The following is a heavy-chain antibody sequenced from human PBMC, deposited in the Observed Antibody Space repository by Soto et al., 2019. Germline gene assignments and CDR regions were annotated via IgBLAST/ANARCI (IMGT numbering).Heavy chain of an antibody. Sequence: EVQLVESGGGLVQPGRSLRLSCAASGFTFDDYAMHWVRQAPGKGLEWVSGISWNSGSIGYADSVKGRFTISRDNAKKSLYLQMNSLRAEDTALDYCAKGRGFGDEFIAWGQGTLVTVSS. J-gene: IGHJ5*02. D-gene: IGHD3-10*01. CDR1: GFTFDDYA. V-gene: IGHV3-9*01. CDR3: AKGRGFGDEFIA. CDR2: ISWNSGSI.